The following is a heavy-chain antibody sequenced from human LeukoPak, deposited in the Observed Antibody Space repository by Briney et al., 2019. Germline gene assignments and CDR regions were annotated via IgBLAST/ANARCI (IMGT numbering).Heavy chain of an antibody. V-gene: IGHV3-7*01. CDR1: GFTFSSYA. D-gene: IGHD3-3*01. J-gene: IGHJ4*02. CDR3: ARVDFWSGYYVY. Sequence: GGSLRLSCAAFGFTFSSYAMSWVRQAPGKGLEWVANIKQDGSEKYYVDSVKGRFTISRDNAKNSLYLQMNSLRAEDTAVYYCARVDFWSGYYVYWGQGTLVTVSS. CDR2: IKQDGSEK.